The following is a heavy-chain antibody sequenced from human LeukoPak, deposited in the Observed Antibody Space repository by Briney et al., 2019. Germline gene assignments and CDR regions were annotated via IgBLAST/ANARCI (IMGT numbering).Heavy chain of an antibody. V-gene: IGHV3-48*03. CDR1: GFTFSSYE. Sequence: GGSLRLSCAASGFTFSSYEMNWVRQAPGKGLEWVSYISSSGSTIYYADSVKGRFTISRDNAKNSLYLQMNSLRAEDTAVYYCAREGGIAVAGNGFVDYWGQGTLVTVSS. CDR3: AREGGIAVAGNGFVDY. CDR2: ISSSGSTI. J-gene: IGHJ4*02. D-gene: IGHD6-19*01.